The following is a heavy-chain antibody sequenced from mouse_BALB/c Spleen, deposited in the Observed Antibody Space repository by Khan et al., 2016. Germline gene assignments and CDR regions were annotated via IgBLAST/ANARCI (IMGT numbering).Heavy chain of an antibody. Sequence: VQLQESGPELVKPGASVRISCKASGYTFTSYYIHWVKQRPGQGLEWIGWIYPGNGNTKYNEKFKGRATLTADKSSTTAYMQLSSLTSEDSAVSFCARTGTGAWFAYWGQGTLVTVSA. CDR1: GYTFTSYY. D-gene: IGHD4-1*01. CDR3: ARTGTGAWFAY. J-gene: IGHJ3*01. CDR2: IYPGNGNT. V-gene: IGHV1S56*01.